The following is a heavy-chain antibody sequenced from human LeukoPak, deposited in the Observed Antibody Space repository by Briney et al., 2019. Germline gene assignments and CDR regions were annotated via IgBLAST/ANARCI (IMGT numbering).Heavy chain of an antibody. V-gene: IGHV4-4*02. CDR1: GGSISSSNW. J-gene: IGHJ4*02. D-gene: IGHD3-16*01. CDR2: IYHSGST. CDR3: ASISNAPRGGFMGPYYFDY. Sequence: PSETLSLTCAVSGGSISSSNWWSWVRQPPGKGLEWIGEIYHSGSTNYNPSLKSRVTISVDKSKNQFSLKLSSVTAADTAVYYCASISNAPRGGFMGPYYFDYWGQGTLVTVSS.